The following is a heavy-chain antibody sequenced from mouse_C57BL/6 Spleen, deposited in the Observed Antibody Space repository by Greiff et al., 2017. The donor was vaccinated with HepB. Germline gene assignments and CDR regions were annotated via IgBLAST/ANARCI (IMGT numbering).Heavy chain of an antibody. V-gene: IGHV1-80*01. CDR1: GYAFSSYW. CDR3: ARWGYNDSYWYFDV. D-gene: IGHD1-3*01. J-gene: IGHJ1*03. Sequence: QVQLQQSGAELVKPGASVKISCKASGYAFSSYWMNWVKQRPGKGLEWIGQIYPGDGDTNYNGKFKGKATLTADKSSSTAYMQLSSLTSEDSAVYFCARWGYNDSYWYFDVWGTGTTVTVSS. CDR2: IYPGDGDT.